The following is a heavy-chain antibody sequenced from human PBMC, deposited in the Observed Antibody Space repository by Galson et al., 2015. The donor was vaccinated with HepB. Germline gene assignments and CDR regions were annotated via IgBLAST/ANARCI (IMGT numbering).Heavy chain of an antibody. Sequence: SLRLSCAASGFSFSAYAMHWVRQAPGKGLGWVAVISYDGSNKEYADSVKGRFTISRDNPENTLYLQMNSLRAEDTAVYYCAGPGYSYGRLFDYWGQGTLVIVSS. V-gene: IGHV3-30*04. CDR1: GFSFSAYA. CDR2: ISYDGSNK. J-gene: IGHJ4*02. D-gene: IGHD5-18*01. CDR3: AGPGYSYGRLFDY.